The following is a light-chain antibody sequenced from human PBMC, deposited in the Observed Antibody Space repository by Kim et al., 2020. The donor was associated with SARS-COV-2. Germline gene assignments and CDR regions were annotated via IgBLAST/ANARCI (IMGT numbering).Light chain of an antibody. J-gene: IGLJ1*01. Sequence: GKSITISCPGTSSDVGVYNYVSWYQQHPGKAPKLMIYDVSKRPSGVSNRFSGSKSGNTASLTISGLQAEDEADYYCSSYTSSSTYVFGTGTKVTVL. CDR1: SSDVGVYNY. V-gene: IGLV2-14*04. CDR3: SSYTSSSTYV. CDR2: DVS.